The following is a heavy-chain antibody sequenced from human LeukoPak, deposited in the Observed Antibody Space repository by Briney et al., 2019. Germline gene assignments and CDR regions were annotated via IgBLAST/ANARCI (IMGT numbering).Heavy chain of an antibody. CDR2: GSGGNT. J-gene: IGHJ4*02. Sequence: GSGGNTYYADTVSGRFTISRDNSKNTLYLQMSSLRVEDTAVYYCAKDRSSGSGSYYVLDYWGQGTLVTVSS. V-gene: IGHV3-23*01. D-gene: IGHD3-10*01. CDR3: AKDRSSGSGSYYVLDY.